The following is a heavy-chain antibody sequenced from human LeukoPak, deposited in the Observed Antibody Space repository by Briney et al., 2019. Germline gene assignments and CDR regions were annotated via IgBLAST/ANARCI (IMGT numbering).Heavy chain of an antibody. CDR1: GFTFSSFE. CDR2: ISSGGSTI. V-gene: IGHV3-48*03. J-gene: IGHJ3*02. Sequence: GGSLRLPCAASGFTFSSFEMKWVRQAPGKGLEWVSYISSGGSTIYYADSVKGRFTISRDNAKNSLYLQMNSLRAEDTAVYYCASRWLDAFDIWGQGTMVTVSS. CDR3: ASRWLDAFDI. D-gene: IGHD2-15*01.